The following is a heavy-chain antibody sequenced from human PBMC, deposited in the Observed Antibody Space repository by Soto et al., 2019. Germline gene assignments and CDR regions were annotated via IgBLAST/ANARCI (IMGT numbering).Heavy chain of an antibody. Sequence: QVQLVESGGGVVQPGRSLRLSCAASGFTFSSYGMHWVRQAPGKGLEWVAVISYDGSNKYYADSVKGRFTISRDNSKNTLYLQMNSLRAEDTAVYYCAKGPRYCSSTSCFYYFDYWGQGTLVTVSS. CDR1: GFTFSSYG. CDR3: AKGPRYCSSTSCFYYFDY. D-gene: IGHD2-2*01. CDR2: ISYDGSNK. V-gene: IGHV3-30*18. J-gene: IGHJ4*02.